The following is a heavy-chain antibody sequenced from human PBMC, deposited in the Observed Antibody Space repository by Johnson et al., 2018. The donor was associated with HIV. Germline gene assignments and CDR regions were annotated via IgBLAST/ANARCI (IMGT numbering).Heavy chain of an antibody. J-gene: IGHJ3*02. CDR1: GFTFSSYA. Sequence: VQLVESGGGLVQPGESLRLSCAASGFTFSSYAMSWVRQAPGKGLEWVSAISGSGGSTYYADSVKGRFTISRDNSKNTLYLQMTSLRAEDTAVYYGATPRYSGIREPGFHIWGQGTMVTVSS. D-gene: IGHD1-26*01. V-gene: IGHV3-23*04. CDR2: ISGSGGST. CDR3: ATPRYSGIREPGFHI.